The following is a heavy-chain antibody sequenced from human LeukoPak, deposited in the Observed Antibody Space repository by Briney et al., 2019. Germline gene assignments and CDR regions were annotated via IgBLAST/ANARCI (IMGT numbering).Heavy chain of an antibody. V-gene: IGHV3-23*05. J-gene: IGHJ6*04. D-gene: IGHD3-10*02. CDR1: GFTFSSYG. Sequence: GGSLRLSCAASGFTFSSYGMSWVRQAPGKGLEWVSAIETGGASTYYADSVKGRFSISRDNAKNSLYLQMNSLRAEDTAVYYCAELGITMIGGVWGKGTTVTISS. CDR3: AELGITMIGGV. CDR2: IETGGAST.